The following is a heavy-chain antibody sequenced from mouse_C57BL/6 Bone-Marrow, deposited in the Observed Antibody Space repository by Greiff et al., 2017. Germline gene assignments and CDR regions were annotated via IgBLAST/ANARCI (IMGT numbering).Heavy chain of an antibody. D-gene: IGHD2-3*01. Sequence: EVQLQQSGPELVKPGASVKISCKASGYTFTDYNMNWVKQSHGKSLEWIGDINPNNGGTSYNQKFKGKATLTVDKSSSTAYMELRSLTSEDSAVYYCARGGWLPFAYWGQGTLVTVSA. CDR1: GYTFTDYN. J-gene: IGHJ3*01. CDR2: INPNNGGT. V-gene: IGHV1-26*01. CDR3: ARGGWLPFAY.